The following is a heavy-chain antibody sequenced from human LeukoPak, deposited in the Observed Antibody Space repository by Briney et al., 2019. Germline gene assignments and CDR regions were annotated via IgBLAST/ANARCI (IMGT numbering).Heavy chain of an antibody. J-gene: IGHJ4*02. Sequence: SETLSLTCTVSGGSISNYYWSWIRQPAGKGLEWIGRINTSGSTDYNPSLKSRVTMSVDMSKNQFSLNLSSLTAADTAVYYCARSRGTTLVTRFDYWGQGTLVTVSS. V-gene: IGHV4-4*07. CDR2: INTSGST. D-gene: IGHD5-18*01. CDR3: ARSRGTTLVTRFDY. CDR1: GGSISNYY.